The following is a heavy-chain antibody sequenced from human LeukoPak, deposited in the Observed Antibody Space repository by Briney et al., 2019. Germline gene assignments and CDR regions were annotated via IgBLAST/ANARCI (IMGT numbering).Heavy chain of an antibody. D-gene: IGHD1-26*01. CDR2: IYYSGST. J-gene: IGHJ4*02. V-gene: IGHV4-39*02. CDR3: ARENLMGATLF. Sequence: PSETLSLTCTVSGGSVSGTSDYWVWIRQPPWKGLEWIGSIYYSGSTYYNPSLKSRVTISGDTSKNQFSLKLSSVTAADTAVYYCARENLMGATLFWGQGTLVTVSS. CDR1: GGSVSGTSDY.